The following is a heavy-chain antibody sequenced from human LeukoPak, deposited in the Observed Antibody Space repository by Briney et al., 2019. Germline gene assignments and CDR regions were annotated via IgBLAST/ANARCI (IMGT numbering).Heavy chain of an antibody. CDR3: ARGGVGSRWFPT. J-gene: IGHJ5*02. CDR1: GGSFSGYY. CDR2: INHSGST. Sequence: SETLSLTCAVYGGSFSGYYWSWIRQPQGKGLEWIGEINHSGSTNYNPSLKSRVTISVDTSKNQFSLKLSSVTAADTAVYYCARGGVGSRWFPTWGQGTLVTVSS. V-gene: IGHV4-34*01. D-gene: IGHD6-13*01.